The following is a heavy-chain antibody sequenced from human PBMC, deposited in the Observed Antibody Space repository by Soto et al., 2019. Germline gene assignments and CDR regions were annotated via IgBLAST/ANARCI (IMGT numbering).Heavy chain of an antibody. V-gene: IGHV4-34*01. D-gene: IGHD6-19*01. Sequence: PSETLSLTCAVYGGSFSGYYWSWIRQPPGKGLEWIGEINHSGSTNYNPSLKSRVTISVDTSKNQFSLKLNSVTAAYTAVYYCAKHGASSGSVFDCWGQGTLVTVSA. J-gene: IGHJ4*02. CDR1: GGSFSGYY. CDR2: INHSGST. CDR3: AKHGASSGSVFDC.